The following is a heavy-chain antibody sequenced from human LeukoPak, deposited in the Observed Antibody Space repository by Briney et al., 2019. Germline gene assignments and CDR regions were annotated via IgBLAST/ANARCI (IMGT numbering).Heavy chain of an antibody. J-gene: IGHJ4*02. CDR1: GGSFSGYY. Sequence: SETLSLTCAVYGGSFSGYYWSWIRQPPGKGLEWIGYIYYSGSTNYNPSLKSRVTISVDTSKNQFSLKLSSVTAADTAVYYCARVRGDYLYFDYWGQGTLVTVSS. CDR2: IYYSGST. V-gene: IGHV4-59*01. D-gene: IGHD4-17*01. CDR3: ARVRGDYLYFDY.